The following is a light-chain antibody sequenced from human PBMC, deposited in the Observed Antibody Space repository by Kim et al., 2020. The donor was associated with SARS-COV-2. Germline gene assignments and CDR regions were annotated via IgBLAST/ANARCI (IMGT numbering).Light chain of an antibody. V-gene: IGKV1-39*01. Sequence: ITRYFHWYQHKPGKALKLLIHGISNLLSGVPSRFSGSGSGTDFTLTISSLQPEDFATYYCQQTEILPITFGQGTRLEIK. CDR3: QQTEILPIT. J-gene: IGKJ5*01. CDR2: GIS. CDR1: ITRY.